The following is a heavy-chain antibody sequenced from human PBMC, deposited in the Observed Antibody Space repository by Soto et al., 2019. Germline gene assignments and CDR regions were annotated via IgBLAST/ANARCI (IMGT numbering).Heavy chain of an antibody. V-gene: IGHV1-8*01. CDR3: ARGTGDSSSWWYYFDY. J-gene: IGHJ4*02. CDR1: GYTFTSYD. CDR2: MNPNSGNT. D-gene: IGHD6-13*01. Sequence: QVQLMQSGAEVKKPGASVKVSCKASGYTFTSYDINWVRQATGQGLEWMGWMNPNSGNTGYAQKFQGRVTMTRNTSISTAYMELSSLRSEDTAVYYCARGTGDSSSWWYYFDYWGQGTLVTVSS.